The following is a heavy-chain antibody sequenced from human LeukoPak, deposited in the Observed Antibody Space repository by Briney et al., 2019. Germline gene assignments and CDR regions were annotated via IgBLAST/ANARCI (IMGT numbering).Heavy chain of an antibody. D-gene: IGHD6-19*01. CDR2: IKQDGSEK. CDR3: AGVRIAVAVSAFDI. Sequence: PVGSLRLSCEASGFTFSSHCMSWVRQAPGKGLEWVANIKQDGSEKYYVDSVKGRFTISRDNAKNSLYLQMSILRAADTAVYYCAGVRIAVAVSAFDIWGQGTMVTVSS. CDR1: GFTFSSHC. V-gene: IGHV3-7*01. J-gene: IGHJ3*02.